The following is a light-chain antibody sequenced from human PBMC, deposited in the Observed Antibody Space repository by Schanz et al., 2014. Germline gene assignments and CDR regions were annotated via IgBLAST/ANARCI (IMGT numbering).Light chain of an antibody. CDR2: GAS. CDR3: HQYGSSPFT. Sequence: EVVLTQSPGTLSLSPGERATLSCRASQVVSSTYLAWYQQRHGQAPRLLIYGASSRAAGIPDRFSGSGSGTDLTLTISRLEPEDFAVYYCHQYGSSPFTFGPGTKVDIK. CDR1: QVVSSTY. V-gene: IGKV3-20*01. J-gene: IGKJ3*01.